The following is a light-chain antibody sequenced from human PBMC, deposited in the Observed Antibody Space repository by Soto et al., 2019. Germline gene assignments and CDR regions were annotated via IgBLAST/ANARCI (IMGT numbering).Light chain of an antibody. CDR3: QQYNNWPWT. CDR2: GAS. J-gene: IGKJ1*01. CDR1: QSVNSN. Sequence: EMVMTQSPAILSVSPGESATLSCRASQSVNSNYLAWYQQHPGQPPRLLIYGASTRATGIPARFSGSGSGTDFTLTISSRQSADFAVYYCQQYNNWPWTFGQGTKVDIK. V-gene: IGKV3-15*01.